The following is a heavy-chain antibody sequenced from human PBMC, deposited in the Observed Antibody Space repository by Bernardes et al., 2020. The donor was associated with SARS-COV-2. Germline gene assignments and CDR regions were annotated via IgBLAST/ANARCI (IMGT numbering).Heavy chain of an antibody. J-gene: IGHJ4*02. CDR1: GFTFSDYY. CDR2: ISHGGGRYT. D-gene: IGHD6-6*01. V-gene: IGHV3-11*06. CDR3: ARESRYSSSSFILDY. Sequence: GGSLRLSCAASGFTFSDYYMNWIRQAPGKGLEWVAYISHGGGRYTNYADSVKGRFTISRDVAKNSLYLQMNSLRAEDTAVYYCARESRYSSSSFILDYWGQGTLVTVSS.